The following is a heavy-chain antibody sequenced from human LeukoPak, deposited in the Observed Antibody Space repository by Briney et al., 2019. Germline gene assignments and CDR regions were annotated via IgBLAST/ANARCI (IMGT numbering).Heavy chain of an antibody. V-gene: IGHV3-30-3*01. D-gene: IGHD3-16*02. J-gene: IGHJ5*02. CDR3: ARGSLMITFGGVIVT. CDR1: GFTFSSYA. CDR2: ISYDESNK. Sequence: GRSLRLSCAASGFTFSSYAMHWVRQAPGKGLEWVAVISYDESNKYYADSVKGRFTISRDNSKNTLYLQMNSLRAEDTAVYYCARGSLMITFGGVIVTWGQGTLVTVSS.